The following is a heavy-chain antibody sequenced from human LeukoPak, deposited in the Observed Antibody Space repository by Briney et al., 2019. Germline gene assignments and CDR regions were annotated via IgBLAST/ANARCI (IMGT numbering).Heavy chain of an antibody. J-gene: IGHJ4*02. D-gene: IGHD3-22*01. CDR2: ISGSGGST. V-gene: IGHV3-23*01. CDR3: AKQYYYDSSGYYFPSDY. Sequence: GGSLRLSCAASGFTFSSYAMSWVRQAPGKGLEWVSAISGSGGSTYYADSVKGRFTISRDNSKNTLYLQMNSLRAEDTAVYYCAKQYYYDSSGYYFPSDYWGQGTLVTVSS. CDR1: GFTFSSYA.